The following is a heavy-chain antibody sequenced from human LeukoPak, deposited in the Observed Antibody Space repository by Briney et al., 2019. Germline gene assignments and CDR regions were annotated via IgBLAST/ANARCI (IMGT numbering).Heavy chain of an antibody. CDR3: ARGDIVLMVYAPIDY. CDR2: INPNSGGT. V-gene: IGHV1-2*02. J-gene: IGHJ4*02. D-gene: IGHD2-8*01. Sequence: ASVKVSCKASGYTFTGYYMHWVRQAPGQGLEWVGWINPNSGGTNYAQKFQGRVTMTRDTSISTAYMELSRLRPDDTAVYYCARGDIVLMVYAPIDYWGQGTLVTVSS. CDR1: GYTFTGYY.